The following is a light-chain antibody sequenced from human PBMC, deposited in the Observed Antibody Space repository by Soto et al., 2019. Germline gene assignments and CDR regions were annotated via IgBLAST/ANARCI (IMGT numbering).Light chain of an antibody. CDR2: DAS. CDR3: QQYESFSPYT. Sequence: DIQMTQSPSTLPAFVGDRVTITCRASQSVSSSLAWYQQKPGKAPKLLIYDASTLESGVPSRFSGSGYGTEFTLTINSLQPGDFATYYCQQYESFSPYTFGQGTRLEI. J-gene: IGKJ2*01. CDR1: QSVSSS. V-gene: IGKV1-5*01.